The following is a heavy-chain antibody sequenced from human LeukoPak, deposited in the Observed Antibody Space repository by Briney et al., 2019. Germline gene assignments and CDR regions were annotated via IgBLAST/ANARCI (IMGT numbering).Heavy chain of an antibody. Sequence: GGSLRLSCAASGFTFSRYGMHWVRQAPGKGLEWVTAISYDGSNKYYADSVKGRFTISRDTAKNSLYLQMNSLRAEDTALYYCARLKAAAGSNFDYWGQGTLVTVSS. D-gene: IGHD6-13*01. CDR3: ARLKAAAGSNFDY. CDR2: ISYDGSNK. V-gene: IGHV3-30*04. J-gene: IGHJ4*02. CDR1: GFTFSRYG.